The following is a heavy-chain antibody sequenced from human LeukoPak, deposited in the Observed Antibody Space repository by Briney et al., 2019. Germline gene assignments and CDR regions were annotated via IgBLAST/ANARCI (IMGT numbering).Heavy chain of an antibody. D-gene: IGHD6-13*01. Sequence: PGGSLTLSCAASGFTFSSYAMHWVRQAPGKGLEYVSAIRSYGGSTYYANSVKGRFTISTDNSKNTLYLQMGSLRAEDMAVYYCARGSSVGKQLPNDYWGQGTLVTVSS. V-gene: IGHV3-64*01. CDR1: GFTFSSYA. J-gene: IGHJ4*02. CDR3: ARGSSVGKQLPNDY. CDR2: IRSYGGST.